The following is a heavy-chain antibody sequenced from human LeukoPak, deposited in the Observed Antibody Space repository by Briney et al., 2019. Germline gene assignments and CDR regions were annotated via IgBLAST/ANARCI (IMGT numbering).Heavy chain of an antibody. CDR3: ARQGFVRYFDWLPSDY. CDR2: IYYSGST. V-gene: IGHV4-39*01. CDR1: GGSIGSSNYY. J-gene: IGHJ4*02. Sequence: PSETLSLTCTVSGGSIGSSNYYWGWIRQPPGKGLEWIGSIYYSGSTYYNPSLKSRVTISVDTSKNQFSLKLSSVTAADTAVYYCARQGFVRYFDWLPSDYWGQGTLVTVSS. D-gene: IGHD3-9*01.